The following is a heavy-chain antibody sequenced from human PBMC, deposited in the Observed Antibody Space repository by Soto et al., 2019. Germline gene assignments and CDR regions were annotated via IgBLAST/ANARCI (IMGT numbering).Heavy chain of an antibody. CDR1: GFTFSSYA. V-gene: IGHV3-30*04. CDR2: ISYDGSNK. CDR3: ARDAFDI. J-gene: IGHJ3*02. Sequence: GGSLRLSCAASGFTFSSYAMHWVRQAPGKGLEWVAVISYDGSNKYYADSVKGRFTISRDNSKNTLYLQMNSLRAEDTAVYYCARDAFDIWGQGTMVTVSS.